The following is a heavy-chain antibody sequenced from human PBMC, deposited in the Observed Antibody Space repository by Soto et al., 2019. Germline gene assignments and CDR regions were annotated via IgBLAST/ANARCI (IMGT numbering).Heavy chain of an antibody. CDR2: IYHSGST. V-gene: IGHV4-30-2*01. Sequence: SETLSLTCAVSGGSISSGGYSWSWIRQPPGKGLEWIGYIYHSGSTYYNPSLKSRVTISVDKSKNQFSLKLSSVTAADTAVYYCARVGAAAGTGGWFDPSGQGTLVTVSS. D-gene: IGHD6-13*01. J-gene: IGHJ5*02. CDR3: ARVGAAAGTGGWFDP. CDR1: GGSISSGGYS.